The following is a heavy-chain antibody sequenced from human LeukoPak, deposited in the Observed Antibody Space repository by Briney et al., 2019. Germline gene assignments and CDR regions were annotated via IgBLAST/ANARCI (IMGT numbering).Heavy chain of an antibody. Sequence: SETLSLTCAVSGYTISSGYYWGWIRQPPGKGLERIGSIYHSGSTDYNPTLKSRVTISVDTSKNQFSLELSSVTAADTAVYYCARSGYSSGWLFDYWGQGTQVTVSS. D-gene: IGHD6-19*01. J-gene: IGHJ4*02. V-gene: IGHV4-38-2*01. CDR1: GYTISSGYY. CDR2: IYHSGST. CDR3: ARSGYSSGWLFDY.